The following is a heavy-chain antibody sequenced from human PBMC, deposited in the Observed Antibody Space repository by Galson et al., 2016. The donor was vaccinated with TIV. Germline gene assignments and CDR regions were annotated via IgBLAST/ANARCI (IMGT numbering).Heavy chain of an antibody. J-gene: IGHJ4*02. V-gene: IGHV1-46*03. CDR3: ASPHSGSYDFDY. D-gene: IGHD3-16*01. CDR1: GNTFTRYY. Sequence: SVKVSCKASGNTFTRYYIHWVRQAAGQGLEWMGIIDPSNGGTTYAQKFQGRLTLTRDTSTSTVYFELSSLTSEDTALYYCASPHSGSYDFDYWGQGTLVTVSS. CDR2: IDPSNGGT.